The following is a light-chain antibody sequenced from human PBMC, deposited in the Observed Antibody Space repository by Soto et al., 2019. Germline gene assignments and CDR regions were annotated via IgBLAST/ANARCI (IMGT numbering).Light chain of an antibody. J-gene: IGKJ5*01. CDR2: AAS. CDR3: QQYNNWPPIT. Sequence: EIVLTQSPATLSLSPGERATLSCRASQSVSSYLAWYQQKPGQAPRLLIYAASRRATGIPARFSGSGSGTEFTLTISSLQSEDFAVYYCQQYNNWPPITFGQGTRLEIK. V-gene: IGKV3D-15*01. CDR1: QSVSSY.